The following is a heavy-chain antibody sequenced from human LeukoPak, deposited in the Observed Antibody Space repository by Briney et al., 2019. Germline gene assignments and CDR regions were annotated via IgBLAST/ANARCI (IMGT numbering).Heavy chain of an antibody. V-gene: IGHV4-34*01. CDR1: GGSFSGYY. Sequence: SETLSLTCAVYGGSFSGYYWSWIRHPPGKGLEWIGEINHSGSTNYNPSLKSRVTISVDTSKNQFSLKLSSVTAADTAVYYCARHRWYYGPADYWGQGTLVTVSS. CDR3: ARHRWYYGPADY. J-gene: IGHJ4*02. CDR2: INHSGST. D-gene: IGHD3-10*01.